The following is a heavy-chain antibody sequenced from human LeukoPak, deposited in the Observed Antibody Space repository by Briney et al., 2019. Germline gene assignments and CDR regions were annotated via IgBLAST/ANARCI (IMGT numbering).Heavy chain of an antibody. CDR1: GYSFTDYW. Sequence: GESLKISCKGSGYSFTDYWIAWVRQTPGKGLEWMGIIYPGDSDTTYSPSFQGQVTISVDKSISAAYLLWSGLKASDTAMYYCARRLLDYGVEAFDYWGQGTLVTVSS. CDR3: ARRLLDYGVEAFDY. V-gene: IGHV5-51*01. D-gene: IGHD4-17*01. CDR2: IYPGDSDT. J-gene: IGHJ4*02.